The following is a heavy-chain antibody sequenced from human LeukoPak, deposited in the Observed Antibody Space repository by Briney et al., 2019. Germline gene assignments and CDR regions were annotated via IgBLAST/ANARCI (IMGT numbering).Heavy chain of an antibody. J-gene: IGHJ4*02. CDR2: INPSGGST. CDR3: ARDRNYDILTGYYRFDY. D-gene: IGHD3-9*01. Sequence: ASVKVSCKASGYTFTSYYMHWVRQARGQGLEWMGIINPSGGSTSYAQKFQGRVTMTRDTSTSTVYMELSSLRSEDTAVYYCARDRNYDILTGYYRFDYWGQGTLVTVSS. V-gene: IGHV1-46*01. CDR1: GYTFTSYY.